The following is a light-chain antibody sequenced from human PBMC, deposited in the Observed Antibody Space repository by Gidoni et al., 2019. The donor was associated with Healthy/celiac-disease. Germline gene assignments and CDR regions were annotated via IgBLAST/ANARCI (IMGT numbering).Light chain of an antibody. CDR1: QSISSY. CDR2: AAS. CDR3: QQSYSTPPT. J-gene: IGKJ2*01. V-gene: IGKV1-39*01. Sequence: IQMTQSPSSLSASVGDRVTIPCRASQSISSYLNWYQQKPGKAPKLLIYAASSLQSGVQSRFSGSGSGTDFTLTISSLQPEDFATYYCQQSYSTPPTFXXXTKLEIK.